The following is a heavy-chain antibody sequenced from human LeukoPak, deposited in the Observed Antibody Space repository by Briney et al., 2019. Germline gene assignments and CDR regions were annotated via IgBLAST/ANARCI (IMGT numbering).Heavy chain of an antibody. D-gene: IGHD3-16*02. CDR3: AKNLHYDYVWGSYPLDY. CDR2: ISGSGGST. J-gene: IGHJ4*02. V-gene: IGHV3-23*01. Sequence: PGGSLRLSCAASGFTFSSYAMSWVRQAPGKGLEWVSAISGSGGSTYYADSVKGRFTISRDNSKNTLYLQMNSLRAGDTAVYYCAKNLHYDYVWGSYPLDYWGQGTLVTVSS. CDR1: GFTFSSYA.